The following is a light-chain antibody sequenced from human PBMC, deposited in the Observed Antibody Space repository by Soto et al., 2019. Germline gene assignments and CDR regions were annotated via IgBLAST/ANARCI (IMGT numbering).Light chain of an antibody. Sequence: QYALTQPASVSGSPGQSITISCTGTSSDVGGYNYVSCYQQHPGKAPKLMIYEVSNRPSGVSNRFSGSKSGNTASLTISGLQAEDEADYYCSSYTSSSIAYVFGTGTKVTVL. CDR2: EVS. CDR1: SSDVGGYNY. V-gene: IGLV2-14*01. CDR3: SSYTSSSIAYV. J-gene: IGLJ1*01.